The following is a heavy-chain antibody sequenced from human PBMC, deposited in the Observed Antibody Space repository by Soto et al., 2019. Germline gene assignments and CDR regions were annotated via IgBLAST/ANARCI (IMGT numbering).Heavy chain of an antibody. J-gene: IGHJ6*02. CDR3: TTFISSSSWYWVLPKPSKYGMDV. CDR2: IKSKTDGGTT. CDR1: GFTFSNAW. D-gene: IGHD6-13*01. V-gene: IGHV3-15*01. Sequence: PGGSMRLSCAASGFTFSNAWMSWVRQAPGKGLEWVGRIKSKTDGGTTDYAAPVKGRFTISRDDSKNTLYLQMNSLKTEDTAVYYCTTFISSSSWYWVLPKPSKYGMDVWGQGTTVTVSS.